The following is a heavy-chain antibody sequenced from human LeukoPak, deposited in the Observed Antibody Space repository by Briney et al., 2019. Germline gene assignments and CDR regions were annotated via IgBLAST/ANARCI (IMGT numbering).Heavy chain of an antibody. Sequence: GALRLSCAASGFTFSSYSMNWVRQAPGKGLGGVSSINSSSSYIYYADSVKGRFTISRDNAKNSLYLQMNSLRAEDTAVYYCAGRGDIVVVPAAPDAFDIWGQGTMVTVSS. V-gene: IGHV3-21*01. CDR3: AGRGDIVVVPAAPDAFDI. J-gene: IGHJ3*02. CDR2: INSSSSYI. D-gene: IGHD2-2*01. CDR1: GFTFSSYS.